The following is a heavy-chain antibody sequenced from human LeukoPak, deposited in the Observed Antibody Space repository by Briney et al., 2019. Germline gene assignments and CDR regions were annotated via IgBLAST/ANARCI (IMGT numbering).Heavy chain of an antibody. CDR3: ARVVATMDYYYYMDA. Sequence: GGSLRLSCAASGFTFSSYGMNWVRQAPGKGLEWVSYISSSGSTIYYADTVKGRFTISRDNAKNSLYLQVNSLRAADTALYYCARVVATMDYYYYMDAWGKGTTVTVSS. D-gene: IGHD5-12*01. J-gene: IGHJ6*03. V-gene: IGHV3-48*03. CDR1: GFTFSSYG. CDR2: ISSSGSTI.